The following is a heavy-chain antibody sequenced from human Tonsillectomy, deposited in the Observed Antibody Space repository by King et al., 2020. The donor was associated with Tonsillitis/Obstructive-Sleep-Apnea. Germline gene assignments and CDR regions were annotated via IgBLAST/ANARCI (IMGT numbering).Heavy chain of an antibody. Sequence: QLVQSGDEVKKPGSSVRVSCRASGGTFSNYNINWVRQAPGQGLQWMGGIIPIFGTTDYAQKFQGRVPITADESTSTAYMDLSSLRSEDTAVYYCATSPANIVVVPTTLHFDYWGQGTLVTVSS. J-gene: IGHJ4*02. CDR2: IIPIFGTT. CDR1: GGTFSNYN. D-gene: IGHD2-2*01. CDR3: ATSPANIVVVPTTLHFDY. V-gene: IGHV1-69*12.